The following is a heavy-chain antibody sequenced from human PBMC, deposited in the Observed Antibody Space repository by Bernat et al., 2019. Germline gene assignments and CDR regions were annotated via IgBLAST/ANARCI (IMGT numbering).Heavy chain of an antibody. CDR2: ISGSGGST. V-gene: IGHV3-23*04. Sequence: EVQLVESGGGLVQPGGSLRLSCAASGFTFSSYAMSWVRQAPGKGLEWVSAISGSGGSTYYADSVKGRFTISRDNSKNTLYLQMNSLRAEDTAVYYCAKRFRFCSSSSCRGPNWFDPWGQGTLVTVSS. J-gene: IGHJ5*02. D-gene: IGHD2-2*01. CDR3: AKRFRFCSSSSCRGPNWFDP. CDR1: GFTFSSYA.